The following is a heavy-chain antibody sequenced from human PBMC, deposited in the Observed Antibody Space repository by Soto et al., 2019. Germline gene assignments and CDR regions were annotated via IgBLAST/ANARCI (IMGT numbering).Heavy chain of an antibody. J-gene: IGHJ4*02. CDR2: ITGNAANT. CDR1: RFTFGGYA. Sequence: PGGSLRLSCSASRFTFGGYAMSWVRQAPGKGLEWVSGITGNAANTVYADSVKGRFTISRDNSKNALYLQLNSLRAGDTAVYFCAKAARDCGGDCYSSYFDSWGQGALVTVSS. D-gene: IGHD2-21*02. CDR3: AKAARDCGGDCYSSYFDS. V-gene: IGHV3-23*01.